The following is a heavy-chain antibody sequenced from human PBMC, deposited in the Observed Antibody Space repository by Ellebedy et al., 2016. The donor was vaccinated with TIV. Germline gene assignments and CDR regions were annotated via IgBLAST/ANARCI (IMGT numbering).Heavy chain of an antibody. CDR3: ARDRFRFGTIPGR. D-gene: IGHD3-3*01. CDR2: INSDGSST. CDR1: GFTFSSYW. J-gene: IGHJ4*02. V-gene: IGHV3-74*01. Sequence: GGSLRLXXAASGFTFSSYWMHWVRQAPGKGLVWVSRINSDGSSTSYADSVKGRFTISRDNSKNTLYLQMNSLRAEDTAVYYCARDRFRFGTIPGRWGQGTLVTVSS.